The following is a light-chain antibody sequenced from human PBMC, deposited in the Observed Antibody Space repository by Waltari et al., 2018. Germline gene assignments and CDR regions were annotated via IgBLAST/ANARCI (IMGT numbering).Light chain of an antibody. CDR3: SSYTSSDSLI. J-gene: IGLJ2*01. CDR1: SSDVGGYNY. Sequence: QSALTQPASVSGSPGPSLTIPCPGTSSDVGGYNYVSWYQQHQGKAPTLMIYGVSNRPSGVSDRFSGSKSGNTASLSISGLQADDEADYYCSSYTSSDSLIFGGGTKLSVL. V-gene: IGLV2-14*03. CDR2: GVS.